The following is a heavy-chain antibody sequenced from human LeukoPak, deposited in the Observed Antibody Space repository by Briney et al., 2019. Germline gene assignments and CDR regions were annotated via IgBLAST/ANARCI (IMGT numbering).Heavy chain of an antibody. CDR3: ARDSSSRSSYMDV. J-gene: IGHJ6*03. V-gene: IGHV1-18*04. CDR2: ISAYNGNT. D-gene: IGHD6-13*01. CDR1: GYTFTGYY. Sequence: ASVKVSCKASGYTFTGYYMHWVRQAPGQGLEWMGWISAYNGNTNYAQKLQGRVTMTTDTSTSTAYMELRSLRSDDTAVYYCARDSSSRSSYMDVWGKGTTVTVSS.